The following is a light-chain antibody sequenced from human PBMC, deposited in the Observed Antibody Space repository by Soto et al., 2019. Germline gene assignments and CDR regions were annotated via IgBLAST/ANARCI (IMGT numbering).Light chain of an antibody. J-gene: IGKJ4*01. CDR3: QQYGGSPAVT. CDR1: QTVSSTN. Sequence: EVVLTQSPGTLSLSPGERATLSWRASQTVSSTNLAWYQHKPGQPPRLIVYSASSRATGIPDRFSGSGSGTDFPLSISRLESEDFAVDYCQQYGGSPAVTFGGGTKVEIK. CDR2: SAS. V-gene: IGKV3-20*01.